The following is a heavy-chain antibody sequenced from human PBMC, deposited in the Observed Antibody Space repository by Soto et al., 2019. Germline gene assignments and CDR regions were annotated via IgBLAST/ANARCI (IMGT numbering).Heavy chain of an antibody. D-gene: IGHD6-19*01. CDR2: IIPIFRTA. V-gene: IGHV1-69*18. Sequence: QVQLVQSGAEVKKPGSSVKVSCKASGGTFGTYGISWVRQAPGHGLQWMGRIIPIFRTAHYAQKFQGRVTSTADDAPTTVYMELRSLTAEYTPVYYCASVVVAGFAWLDPWCQATLLSVPS. J-gene: IGHJ5*02. CDR1: GGTFGTYG. CDR3: ASVVVAGFAWLDP.